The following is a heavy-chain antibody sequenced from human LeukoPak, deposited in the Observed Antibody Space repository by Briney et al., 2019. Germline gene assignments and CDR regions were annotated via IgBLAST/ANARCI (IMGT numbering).Heavy chain of an antibody. CDR3: ARSVVVAATPTDY. V-gene: IGHV4-34*01. CDR1: GGSFSGYY. D-gene: IGHD2-15*01. CDR2: INHSGST. J-gene: IGHJ4*02. Sequence: PSETLSLTCAVYGGSFSGYYWSWIRQPPGKGLEWIGEINHSGSTNYNPSLKSRVTISVDTSKNQFSLKLSSVTAADTAVYYCARSVVVAATPTDYWGQGTLVTFSS.